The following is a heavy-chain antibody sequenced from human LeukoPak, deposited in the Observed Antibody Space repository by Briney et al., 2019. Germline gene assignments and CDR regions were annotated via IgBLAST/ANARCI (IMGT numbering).Heavy chain of an antibody. CDR2: IYYSGST. V-gene: IGHV4-39*01. CDR3: ARHEYSGSFQPYYFDY. Sequence: SETLSLTCTVSGGSISSSFYYWACIRQPPGKGLEWIGSIYYSGSTYYHPSLKSRVTISVDTSKNQFSLKLSSVTAADTAVYYCARHEYSGSFQPYYFDYWGQGTLVTVSS. J-gene: IGHJ4*02. D-gene: IGHD1-26*01. CDR1: GGSISSSFYY.